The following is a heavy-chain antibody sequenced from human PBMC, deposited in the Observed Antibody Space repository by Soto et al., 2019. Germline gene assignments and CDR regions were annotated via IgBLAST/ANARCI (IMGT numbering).Heavy chain of an antibody. D-gene: IGHD6-13*01. V-gene: IGHV1-18*04. Sequence: QVQLVQSGAEVKKPGASVKVSCKASGYTFTSYGIRWVRQAPGQGLEWMGWISAYNGNTNYAQKLQGRVTMTTDTSASTAYVELRSLRSDETAVYYCARGPRIALGNWCDPWRPVTLVTVSA. CDR3: ARGPRIALGNWCDP. CDR1: GYTFTSYG. J-gene: IGHJ5*02. CDR2: ISAYNGNT.